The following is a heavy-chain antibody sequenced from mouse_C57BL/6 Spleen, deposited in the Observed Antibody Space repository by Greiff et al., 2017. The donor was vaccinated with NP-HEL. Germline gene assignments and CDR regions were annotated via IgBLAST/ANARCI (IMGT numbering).Heavy chain of an antibody. J-gene: IGHJ3*01. CDR2: IDPEDGDT. CDR3: TTPIYDGYFAWFAY. CDR1: GFNIKDYY. D-gene: IGHD2-3*01. V-gene: IGHV14-1*01. Sequence: VQLQQSGAELVRPGASVKLSCTASGFNIKDYYMHWVKQRPEQGLEWIGRIDPEDGDTEYAPKFQGKATMTADTSSNTAYLQRSSLTSEDTAVYYCTTPIYDGYFAWFAYWGQGTLVTVSA.